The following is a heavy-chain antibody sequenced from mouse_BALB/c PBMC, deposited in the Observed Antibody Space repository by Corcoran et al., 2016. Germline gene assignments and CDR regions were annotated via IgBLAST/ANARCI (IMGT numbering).Heavy chain of an antibody. Sequence: QIQLVQSGPEQKKPGETVKISCKASGYTFSNNGMNWVKRAPGKGLKWKGWINTYTGEPTYADDFKGRFAFSLETSASTAYLQINNLKNEDTATYFCAREPFAMDYWGQGTSVTVSS. J-gene: IGHJ4*01. V-gene: IGHV9-3-1*01. CDR1: GYTFSNNG. CDR3: AREPFAMDY. CDR2: INTYTGEP.